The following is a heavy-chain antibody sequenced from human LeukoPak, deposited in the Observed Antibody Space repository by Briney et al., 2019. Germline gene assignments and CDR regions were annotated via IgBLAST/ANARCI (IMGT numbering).Heavy chain of an antibody. CDR2: ISSSSSYI. CDR1: GFTFSIHR. J-gene: IGHJ3*02. V-gene: IGHV3-21*01. CDR3: ARLTGHDAFDI. D-gene: IGHD1-14*01. Sequence: GGPLRLSCAASGFTFSIHRMIWVRPAPGKGLELVSSISSSSSYIYYADSVKARFTISRDNAKNPLYVQMNSLRAEDTAVYYCARLTGHDAFDIWGQGTMVTVSS.